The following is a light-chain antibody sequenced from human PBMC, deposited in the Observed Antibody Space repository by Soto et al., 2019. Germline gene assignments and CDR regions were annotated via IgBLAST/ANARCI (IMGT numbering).Light chain of an antibody. Sequence: EIVLTQSPGTLSLSPGERATLSCGASQSISSSYLAWYQKKPGQAPRLLIYGPANRATGIPDRFSASGSGTDFTLTISGLEPEDSAVYYCQQYTDSPLTFGGGTNVEIK. V-gene: IGKV3-20*01. CDR1: QSISSSY. J-gene: IGKJ4*01. CDR3: QQYTDSPLT. CDR2: GPA.